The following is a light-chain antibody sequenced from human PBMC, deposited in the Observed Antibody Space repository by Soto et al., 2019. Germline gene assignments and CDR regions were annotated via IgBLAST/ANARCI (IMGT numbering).Light chain of an antibody. CDR3: QQYHTVSPEM. Sequence: DIQMTQSPSTLSASVGDRVTVSCRASQSISNWLAWYQQKPGKAPKLLIYEASNLESGVPSRFSGSVSGTEFTLAISSLHPDDFATYYCQQYHTVSPEMFGQVTRVEI. J-gene: IGKJ1*01. CDR2: EAS. CDR1: QSISNW. V-gene: IGKV1-5*03.